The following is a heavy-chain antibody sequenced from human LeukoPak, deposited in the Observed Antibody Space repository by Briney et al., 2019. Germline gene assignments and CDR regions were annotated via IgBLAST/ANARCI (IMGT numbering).Heavy chain of an antibody. Sequence: GASVKVSCKASGYTFTSYGISWVRQAPGQGLEWMGWISAHNGSTIYAQKVQDRVTMTTDTSANIAYMELRSLISDDTAVYYCARIDNDFWKDMDVWGTGTTVIVSS. CDR1: GYTFTSYG. CDR2: ISAHNGST. J-gene: IGHJ6*03. CDR3: ARIDNDFWKDMDV. V-gene: IGHV1-18*01. D-gene: IGHD3-3*01.